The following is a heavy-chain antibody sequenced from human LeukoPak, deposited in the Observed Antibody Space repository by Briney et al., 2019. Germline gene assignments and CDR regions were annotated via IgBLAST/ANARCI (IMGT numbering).Heavy chain of an antibody. CDR3: ARAGYSSGWSHFQH. CDR1: GGSFSGYY. V-gene: IGHV4-34*01. Sequence: SETLSLTCAVYGGSFSGYYWSWIRQPPGKGLEWIGEINHSGSTNYNPSLKSRVTISVDTSKNQFSLKLSSVTAADTAVYYCARAGYSSGWSHFQHWGQGTLVTGSS. D-gene: IGHD6-19*01. J-gene: IGHJ1*01. CDR2: INHSGST.